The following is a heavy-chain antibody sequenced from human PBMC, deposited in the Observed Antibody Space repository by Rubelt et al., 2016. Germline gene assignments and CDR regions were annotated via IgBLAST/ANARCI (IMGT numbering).Heavy chain of an antibody. Sequence: SNYYWSYIRQPPGKGLAWIGYISYSGSTNYSPSLNSRVTISVDTSKNQFSLKLISVTAADTAVYYCAQDGVYGMDVWGQGTTVTVSS. V-gene: IGHV4-59*08. D-gene: IGHD2-8*01. CDR1: SNYY. CDR3: AQDGVYGMDV. J-gene: IGHJ6*02. CDR2: ISYSGST.